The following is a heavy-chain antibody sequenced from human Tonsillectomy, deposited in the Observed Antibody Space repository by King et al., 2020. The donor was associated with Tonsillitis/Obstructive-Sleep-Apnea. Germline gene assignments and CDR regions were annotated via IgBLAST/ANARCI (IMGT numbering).Heavy chain of an antibody. V-gene: IGHV2-26*01. CDR3: ARAGSDYYKNYYYYMDV. J-gene: IGHJ6*03. Sequence: VTLKESGPVLVKPTETVTLTCTVSGFSLRSGRMGVTWIRQPPGEALEWLGDIFSNDETSYSTSLKSRLTISKDTSKSHVVLSMTNMEPVDTATYYCARAGSDYYKNYYYYMDVWGKGTTVTVSS. D-gene: IGHD3-3*01. CDR2: IFSNDET. CDR1: GFSLRSGRMG.